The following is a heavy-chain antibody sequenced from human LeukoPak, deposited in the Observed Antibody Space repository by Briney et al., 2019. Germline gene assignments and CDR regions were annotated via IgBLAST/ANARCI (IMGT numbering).Heavy chain of an antibody. CDR2: ISSSRSYI. CDR3: ARGKWFGESPN. Sequence: GGSLRLSCAASGFTFSSYSMNWVRQAPGKGLEWVSSISSSRSYIYYADSVKGRFTISRDNAKNSVYLQMNSLRAEDTAVYYCARGKWFGESPNWGQGTLVTVSS. D-gene: IGHD3-10*01. J-gene: IGHJ4*02. CDR1: GFTFSSYS. V-gene: IGHV3-21*01.